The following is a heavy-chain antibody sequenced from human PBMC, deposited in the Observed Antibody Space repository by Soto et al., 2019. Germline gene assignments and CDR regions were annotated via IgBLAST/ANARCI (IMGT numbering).Heavy chain of an antibody. CDR1: GGSINSGGYS. J-gene: IGHJ5*02. Sequence: SETLSLTCTVSGGSINSGGYSWTWIRQPPGKGLEWIGFIYHTGTTYYNPSLKSRVTISVDTSRNQFSLKVNSVTAADTAVYYCARRAVVAVTGSLDNWLDPWGQGILVTVSS. V-gene: IGHV4-30-2*02. CDR3: ARRAVVAVTGSLDNWLDP. CDR2: IYHTGTT. D-gene: IGHD2-21*01.